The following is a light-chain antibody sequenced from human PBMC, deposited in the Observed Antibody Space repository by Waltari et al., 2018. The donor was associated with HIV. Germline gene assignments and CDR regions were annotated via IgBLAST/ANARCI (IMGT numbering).Light chain of an antibody. CDR2: AAS. Sequence: EIVLTQSPVTPSLSPGDRATLSCRASETLSNNYLAWYQQKPGQAPRLLISAASSRATGIPGRFSGSGSGTQFTLTITGLEPEDSAVYFCQQYSFTPLTFGGGTKVEIK. V-gene: IGKV3-20*01. CDR3: QQYSFTPLT. J-gene: IGKJ4*01. CDR1: ETLSNNY.